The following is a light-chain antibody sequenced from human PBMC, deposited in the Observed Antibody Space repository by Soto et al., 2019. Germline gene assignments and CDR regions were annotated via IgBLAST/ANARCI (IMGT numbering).Light chain of an antibody. CDR1: QTISRW. Sequence: DIQMTQSPSTLSASVGDTVTITCRASQTISRWLAWYQQXPGKAPRILIYTASTLESGVPSRFSASGSGTEFTLTISSLHPDDFATYYRQEYNNYWTFGQGTKVDIK. CDR2: TAS. CDR3: QEYNNYWT. J-gene: IGKJ1*01. V-gene: IGKV1-5*01.